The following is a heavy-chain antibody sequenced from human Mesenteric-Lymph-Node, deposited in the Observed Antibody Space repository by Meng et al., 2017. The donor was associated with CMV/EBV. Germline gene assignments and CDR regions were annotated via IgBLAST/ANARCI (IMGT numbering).Heavy chain of an antibody. CDR3: AYFGDVPPRW. CDR1: GVRISTNHAA. CDR2: KYYRPESYK. V-gene: IGHV6-1*01. J-gene: IGHJ4*02. D-gene: IGHD3-16*01. Sequence: QIPRQHAGPRIVKSSQHQSPTCTIPGVRISTNHAAWNWIRQSPSRGLEWLGRKYYRPESYKDYAVSVKSRISVNLDTSKYQLSLHLNFVTPEDTAVDYCAYFGDVPPRWWGQGTLVTVFS.